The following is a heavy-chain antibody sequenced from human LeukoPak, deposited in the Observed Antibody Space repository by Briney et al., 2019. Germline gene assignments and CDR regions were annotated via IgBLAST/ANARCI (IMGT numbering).Heavy chain of an antibody. CDR1: GGIFGSYA. V-gene: IGHV1-69*11. D-gene: IGHD2-2*01. CDR2: IIPFLGTT. CDR3: ARGCNSASCSFDS. Sequence: SVKVSCKASGGIFGSYAVSWVRQAPGQGLEWMGRIIPFLGTTNYAQRFQGRVTITTDESTSTAYMELSGLRSDDTAVYYCARGCNSASCSFDSWGQGTLVTVSS. J-gene: IGHJ4*02.